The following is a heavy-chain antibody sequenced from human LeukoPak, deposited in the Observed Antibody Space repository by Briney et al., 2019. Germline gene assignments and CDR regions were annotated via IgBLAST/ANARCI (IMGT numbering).Heavy chain of an antibody. V-gene: IGHV4-34*01. CDR1: GGSFSGYY. CDR3: ARGAGYDILTGDQASRYYFDY. J-gene: IGHJ4*02. D-gene: IGHD3-9*01. CDR2: INHSGST. Sequence: SETLSLTCAVYGGSFSGYYWSWIRQPPGKGLEWIGEINHSGSTNYNPSLKSRVTISVDTSKNQFSLKLSSVTAADTAVYYCARGAGYDILTGDQASRYYFDYWGQGTLVTVSS.